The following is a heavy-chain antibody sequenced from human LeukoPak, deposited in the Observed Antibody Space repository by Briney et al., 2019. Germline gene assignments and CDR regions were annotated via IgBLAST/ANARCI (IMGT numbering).Heavy chain of an antibody. J-gene: IGHJ4*02. Sequence: GRSLRLSCAASGFTFSSYGMHWVRQAPGKGLEWVAVIWYDGSNKYYADSVKGRFTISRDNARNTLYLQMNRLRAEDTAVYYCAGGTFAFEYWGQGTLVTVSS. CDR3: AGGTFAFEY. CDR1: GFTFSSYG. CDR2: IWYDGSNK. V-gene: IGHV3-33*03. D-gene: IGHD2-21*01.